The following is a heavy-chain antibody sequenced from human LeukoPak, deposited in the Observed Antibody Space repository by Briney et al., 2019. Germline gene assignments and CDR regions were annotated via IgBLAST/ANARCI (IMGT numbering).Heavy chain of an antibody. CDR3: ARNEGYCSSTSCSYYMDV. CDR2: ISYDGSNK. Sequence: GRSLRLSCAASGFTFSSYAMHWVRQAPGKGLEWVAVISYDGSNKYYADSVKGRFTISRDNSKNTLYLQMNSLRAEDTAVYYCARNEGYCSSTSCSYYMDVWGKGTTVTVSS. CDR1: GFTFSSYA. V-gene: IGHV3-30-3*01. D-gene: IGHD2-2*01. J-gene: IGHJ6*03.